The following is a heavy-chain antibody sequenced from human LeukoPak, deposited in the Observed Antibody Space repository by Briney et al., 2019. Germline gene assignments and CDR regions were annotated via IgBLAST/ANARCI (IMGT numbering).Heavy chain of an antibody. V-gene: IGHV1-2*02. Sequence: ASVKVSCKASGYTFTGYYMHWVRQAPGQGLEWMGWINPNSGGTNYAQKFQGRVTMTRDTSISTAYMELSRLRSDDTAVYYCARGSWGGSGSYYFYYYMDVWGKGTTVTISS. CDR3: ARGSWGGSGSYYFYYYMDV. J-gene: IGHJ6*03. CDR1: GYTFTGYY. D-gene: IGHD1-26*01. CDR2: INPNSGGT.